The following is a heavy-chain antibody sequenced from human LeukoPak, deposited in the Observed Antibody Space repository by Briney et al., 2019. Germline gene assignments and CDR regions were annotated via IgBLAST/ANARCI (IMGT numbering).Heavy chain of an antibody. CDR1: GYTFTGYY. CDR3: ARGAYYDSSGYYYFSPSFLY. CDR2: INPNSGGT. J-gene: IGHJ4*02. Sequence: ASVKVSCKASGYTFTGYYMHWVRQAPGQGLEWMGWINPNSGGTNYAQKFQGRVTMTRDTSISTAYMELSRLRSDDTAVYYCARGAYYDSSGYYYFSPSFLYWGQGTLVTVSS. V-gene: IGHV1-2*02. D-gene: IGHD3-22*01.